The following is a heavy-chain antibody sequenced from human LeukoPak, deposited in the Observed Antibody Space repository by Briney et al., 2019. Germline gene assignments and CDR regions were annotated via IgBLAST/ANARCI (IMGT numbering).Heavy chain of an antibody. V-gene: IGHV3-23*01. CDR1: GFTFSSYG. CDR3: ASTYSSGWYNFDY. J-gene: IGHJ4*02. D-gene: IGHD6-19*01. CDR2: ISGSGGST. Sequence: GGSLRLSCTASGFTFSSYGMSWVRQAPGKGLDWVSAISGSGGSTYYADSVKGRFSISRDNSKNTLYLQMNRLRAEDTAVYYCASTYSSGWYNFDYWGQGTLVTVSS.